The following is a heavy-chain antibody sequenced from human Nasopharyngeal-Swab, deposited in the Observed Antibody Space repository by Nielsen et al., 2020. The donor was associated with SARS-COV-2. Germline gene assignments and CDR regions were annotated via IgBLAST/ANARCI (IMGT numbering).Heavy chain of an antibody. CDR3: ARDEDTRGADY. CDR1: GFTFSSYS. D-gene: IGHD3-16*01. V-gene: IGHV3-48*01. Sequence: GESLKISCAASGFTFSSYSMNWVRQAPGKGLEWVSYISSSSSTIYYADSVKGRFTISRDNAKNSLYLQMNSLRAEDTAVYYCARDEDTRGADYWGQGTLVTVSS. CDR2: ISSSSSTI. J-gene: IGHJ4*02.